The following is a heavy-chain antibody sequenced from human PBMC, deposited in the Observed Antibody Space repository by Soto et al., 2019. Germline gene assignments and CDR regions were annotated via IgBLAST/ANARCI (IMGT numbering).Heavy chain of an antibody. CDR3: ARGDDSFPLLDY. CDR1: GFTFRNHL. Sequence: QVQLVESGGGVVQPGKSLRLACAASGFTFRNHLMHWVRQAPGKGLAWVAIISSDASKKFYSDSVKGRFTISRDNSNNTLYLQLSSLRVEDTAIYYCARGDDSFPLLDYWGQGTPVTVSS. J-gene: IGHJ4*02. D-gene: IGHD3-16*01. CDR2: ISSDASKK. V-gene: IGHV3-30-3*01.